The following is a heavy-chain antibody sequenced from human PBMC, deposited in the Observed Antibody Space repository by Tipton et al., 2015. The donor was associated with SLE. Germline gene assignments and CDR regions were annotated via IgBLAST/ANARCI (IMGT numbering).Heavy chain of an antibody. Sequence: QVQLVQSGAEVKKPGSSVKVSCKASGGTFSSYAIGWVRQAPGQGLEWMGGIIPIFGTANYAQKFQGRVTITTDESTSTAYMELSSLRSEDTAVYYCASGDCSSTSCYRAEYFQHWGQGTLVTVSS. CDR1: GGTFSSYA. V-gene: IGHV1-69*01. J-gene: IGHJ1*01. CDR3: ASGDCSSTSCYRAEYFQH. D-gene: IGHD2-2*01. CDR2: IIPIFGTA.